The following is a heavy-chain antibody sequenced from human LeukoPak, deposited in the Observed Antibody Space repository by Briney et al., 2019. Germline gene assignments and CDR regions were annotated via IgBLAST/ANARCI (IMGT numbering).Heavy chain of an antibody. V-gene: IGHV4-39*07. CDR2: IYYSGNT. CDR3: ARLPRGESGHGGY. J-gene: IGHJ4*02. Sequence: SETLSLTCTVSGGSIRSSAYYWGWIRQPPGKGLEWMGIIYYSGNTQYNPSLKSRVTISVDTSKNEFSLKLRSVTAADTAVYYCARLPRGESGHGGYWGQGTLVTVSS. CDR1: GGSIRSSAYY. D-gene: IGHD5-12*01.